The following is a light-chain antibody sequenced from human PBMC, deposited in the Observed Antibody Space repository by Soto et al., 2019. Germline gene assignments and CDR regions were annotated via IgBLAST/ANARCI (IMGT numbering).Light chain of an antibody. CDR1: TGAVTNGHY. Sequence: QAVVTQEPSLTVSPGGTVTLTCGSSTGAVTNGHYPYWFQQKPGQAPRTLIYDTTNRHSWTPARFSGSLLGGKAALTPSGAQPGDEAEYYCLLSYNGPYVFGTGTKVTVL. CDR2: DTT. V-gene: IGLV7-46*01. J-gene: IGLJ1*01. CDR3: LLSYNGPYV.